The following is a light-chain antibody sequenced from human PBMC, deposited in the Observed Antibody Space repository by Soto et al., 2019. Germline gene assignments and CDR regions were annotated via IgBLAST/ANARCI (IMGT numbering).Light chain of an antibody. J-gene: IGKJ1*01. CDR1: QSVSTS. V-gene: IGKV3-11*01. Sequence: IVLTQSPATLSLSPGERAALSCRASQSVSTSLAWYQHKPGQAPRLIIYDASNRAPGLPARFSGSGSGTAFTLTISSLEPDDFAVYYFQVRDVWPTFCQWTKVEIK. CDR2: DAS. CDR3: QVRDVWPT.